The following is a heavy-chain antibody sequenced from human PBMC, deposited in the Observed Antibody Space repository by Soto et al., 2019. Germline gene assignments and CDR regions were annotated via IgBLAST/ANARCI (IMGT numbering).Heavy chain of an antibody. Sequence: EVQLLESGGGLIQPGGSLRLSCAASGVTFSSSAMSWVRQAPGKGLEWVSGISTSGVSTYYAESVKGRFTISRDNSKNPLFLQMNGLRAEDTAVYYCARDMIREVMFDYWGQGTLVPVSS. CDR2: ISTSGVST. CDR1: GVTFSSSA. D-gene: IGHD3-10*01. J-gene: IGHJ4*02. V-gene: IGHV3-23*01. CDR3: ARDMIREVMFDY.